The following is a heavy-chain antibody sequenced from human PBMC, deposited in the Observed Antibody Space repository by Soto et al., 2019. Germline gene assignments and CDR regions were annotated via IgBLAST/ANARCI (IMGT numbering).Heavy chain of an antibody. CDR1: GFTFSSYS. V-gene: IGHV3-48*01. D-gene: IGHD3-22*01. Sequence: EVQLVESGGGLVQPGGSLRLSCAASGFTFSSYSMNWVRQAPGKGLEWVSYISSSSSTIYYADSVKGRFTISRDNAKNSLYLQMNSLRAEDTAVYYCARDQYDSSGYCETFDYWGQGTLVTVSS. J-gene: IGHJ4*02. CDR3: ARDQYDSSGYCETFDY. CDR2: ISSSSSTI.